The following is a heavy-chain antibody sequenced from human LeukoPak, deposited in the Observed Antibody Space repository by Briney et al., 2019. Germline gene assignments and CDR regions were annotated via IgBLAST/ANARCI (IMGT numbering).Heavy chain of an antibody. CDR1: GFTFTSYA. V-gene: IGHV3-23*01. CDR3: SNLPHSRCSPF. CDR2: SSGGGSNT. J-gene: IGHJ4*02. Sequence: PGGSLRLSCTASGFTFTSYAISWVRQPPGKGLEWVSTSSGGGSNTYYADSVRGRFTVSRDPSKNTLYLQTNSLRVEDTAINYCSNLPHSRCSPFGGRGTLVTVSS. D-gene: IGHD3-10*02.